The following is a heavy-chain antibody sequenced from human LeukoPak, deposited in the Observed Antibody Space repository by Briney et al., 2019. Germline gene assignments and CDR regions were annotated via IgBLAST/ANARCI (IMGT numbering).Heavy chain of an antibody. D-gene: IGHD3/OR15-3a*01. V-gene: IGHV1-24*01. Sequence: ASVKVSCEVSGYTLTELSMHWVRQAPGKGLEWMGGFDPEDGETIYAQKFQGRVTMTEDTSTDTAYMELSSLRSEDTAVYYCATDHLSWTYAFDIWGQGTMVTVSS. J-gene: IGHJ3*02. CDR3: ATDHLSWTYAFDI. CDR1: GYTLTELS. CDR2: FDPEDGET.